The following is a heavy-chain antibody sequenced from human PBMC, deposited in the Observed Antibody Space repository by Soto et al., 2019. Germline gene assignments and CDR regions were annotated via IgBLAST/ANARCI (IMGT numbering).Heavy chain of an antibody. V-gene: IGHV4-59*02. D-gene: IGHD2-21*01. CDR2: TYENGRT. CDR3: TRLLYGEHFAY. J-gene: IGHJ4*02. CDR1: GDSVSHNH. Sequence: QVQLQESGPGLVKPSETLSLTCTVSGDSVSHNHWGWIRQSPEKGLEWIGYTYENGRTNYSPSFSSRVTISPDTSRNQFSLSLTSVTAADTAVYYCTRLLYGEHFAYWGQGTLVTVSS.